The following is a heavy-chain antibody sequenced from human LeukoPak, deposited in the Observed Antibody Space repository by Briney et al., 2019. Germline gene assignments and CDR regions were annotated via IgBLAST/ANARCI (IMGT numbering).Heavy chain of an antibody. CDR3: ARGVRITIFGVVIISYYMDV. V-gene: IGHV4-4*07. CDR2: ISPSGST. D-gene: IGHD3-3*01. CDR1: GGSISGNYY. Sequence: PSETLSLTCTVSGGSISGNYYWSWIRQPAGKGLEWIGRISPSGSTKYNPSLKSRVTISVDTSKNQFSLKLSSVTAADTAVYYCARGVRITIFGVVIISYYMDVWGKGTTVTVSS. J-gene: IGHJ6*03.